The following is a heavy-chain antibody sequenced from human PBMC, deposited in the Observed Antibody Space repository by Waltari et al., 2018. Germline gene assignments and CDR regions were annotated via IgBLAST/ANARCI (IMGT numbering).Heavy chain of an antibody. D-gene: IGHD3-10*01. CDR3: AKDISGSGSYYADY. Sequence: EVQLLESGGGLVQPGGSLRLSGAASGFNFSSNAMSGVRQAPGKGLVWVSAISGSGGSTYYADSVKGRFTISRDNSKNTLYLQMNSLGAEDTAVYYCAKDISGSGSYYADYWGQGTLVTVSS. J-gene: IGHJ4*02. CDR2: ISGSGGST. V-gene: IGHV3-23*01. CDR1: GFNFSSNA.